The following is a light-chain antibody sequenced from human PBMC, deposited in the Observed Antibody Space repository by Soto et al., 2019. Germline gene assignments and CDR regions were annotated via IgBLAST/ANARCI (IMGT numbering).Light chain of an antibody. CDR3: QQLNSFPFI. V-gene: IGKV1-9*01. CDR2: AAS. Sequence: DIQLTQSPSFLSASVGDRVTITCRASQGIDTYLAWYQQKPGKAPKLLIYAASLLQSGVPSRFSGSGSGTDFPLTINSLQPEDFASYYCQQLNSFPFIFGQGTRLEIK. CDR1: QGIDTY. J-gene: IGKJ5*01.